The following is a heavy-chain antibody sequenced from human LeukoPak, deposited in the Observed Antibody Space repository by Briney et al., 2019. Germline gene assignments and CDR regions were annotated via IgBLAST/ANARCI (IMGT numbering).Heavy chain of an antibody. J-gene: IGHJ4*02. V-gene: IGHV4-34*01. Sequence: SETLSLTCAVYGGSFSGYYWSWIRQPPGNGLEWIGEINHSGSTNYNPSLKSRVTISVDTSKNQFSLKLSSVTAADTAVYYCARVSGSYVDYWGQGTLVTVSS. CDR3: ARVSGSYVDY. CDR1: GGSFSGYY. CDR2: INHSGST. D-gene: IGHD1-26*01.